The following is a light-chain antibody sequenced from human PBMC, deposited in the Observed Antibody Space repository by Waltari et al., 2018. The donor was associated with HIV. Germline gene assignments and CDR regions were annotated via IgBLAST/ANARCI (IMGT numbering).Light chain of an antibody. V-gene: IGLV2-14*01. CDR2: EVT. Sequence: QSALTQPASVSGSPGQSVPIPCTGPTRDVGGFDYAFWSPHHPGTAPKLIIYEVTNRPSGVATRFSGSKSGNTASLTISGLQAEDEADYFCTSYTSSSTLGVFGGGTRLTVL. CDR1: TRDVGGFDY. CDR3: TSYTSSSTLGV. J-gene: IGLJ2*01.